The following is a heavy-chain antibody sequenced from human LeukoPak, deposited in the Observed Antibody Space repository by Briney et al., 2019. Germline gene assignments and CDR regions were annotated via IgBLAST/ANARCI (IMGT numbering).Heavy chain of an antibody. D-gene: IGHD2-8*01. CDR2: VFRLQTVRT. CDR1: DSPITSTYY. Sequence: PSETLSLTCTVSDSPITSTYYWAWFRQPLGKGLEWIATVFRLQTVRTFNNPSLGSRVTMSLDPSHNQFSLNLTSVTAADTALYFCARVLHAPYLIDSWGQGNLGTVSS. J-gene: IGHJ4*02. CDR3: ARVLHAPYLIDS. V-gene: IGHV4-38-2*02.